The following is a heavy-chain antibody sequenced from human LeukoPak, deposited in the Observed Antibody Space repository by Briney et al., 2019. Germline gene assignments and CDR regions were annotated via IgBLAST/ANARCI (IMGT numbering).Heavy chain of an antibody. J-gene: IGHJ3*02. Sequence: GGSLRLSCAASGFTFSSYSMNWVRQAPGKGLEWDSYISSSSSTIYYADSVKGRFTISRDNAKNSLYLQMNSLRAEDTAVYYCAREGAAAGSDAFDIWGQGTMVTVSS. CDR3: AREGAAAGSDAFDI. V-gene: IGHV3-48*04. CDR1: GFTFSSYS. D-gene: IGHD6-13*01. CDR2: ISSSSSTI.